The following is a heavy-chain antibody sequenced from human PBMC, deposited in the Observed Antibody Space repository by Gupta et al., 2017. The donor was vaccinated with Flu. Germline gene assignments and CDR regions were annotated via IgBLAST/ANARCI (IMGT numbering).Heavy chain of an antibody. CDR3: ARKATVTTSEGVGWFDP. V-gene: IGHV4-34*01. J-gene: IGHJ5*02. D-gene: IGHD4-17*01. Sequence: QVQLQQWGAGLLKPSETLSLTCAVYGGSFSGYYWSWIRQPPGKGLEWIGEINHSGSTNYNPSLKSRVTISVDTSKNQFSLKLSSVTAADTAVYYCARKATVTTSEGVGWFDPWGQGTLVTVSS. CDR2: INHSGST. CDR1: GGSFSGYY.